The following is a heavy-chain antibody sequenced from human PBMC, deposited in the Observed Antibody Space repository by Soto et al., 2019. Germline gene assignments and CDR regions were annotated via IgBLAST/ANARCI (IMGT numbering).Heavy chain of an antibody. CDR3: ARYGAAAAHDDN. CDR2: IYYSGST. V-gene: IGHV4-30-4*01. D-gene: IGHD6-13*01. CDR1: GGSISSGDYY. J-gene: IGHJ4*01. Sequence: PSETLSLTFTVSGGSISSGDYYWSWIRQPPGKGLEWIGYIYYSGSTYYNPSLKSRVTISVDTSKNQFSLKLSSVTAADTAVYYCARYGAAAAHDDNWGRGVLVTVSS.